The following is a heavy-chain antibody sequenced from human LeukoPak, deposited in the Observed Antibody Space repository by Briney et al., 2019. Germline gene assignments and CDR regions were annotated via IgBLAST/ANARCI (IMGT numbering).Heavy chain of an antibody. CDR2: IKQDGSEK. CDR1: GFTFSSYW. J-gene: IGHJ5*02. Sequence: HPGGSLRLSCAASGFTFSSYWMSWVRQAPGKGLEWVANIKQDGSEKYYVDSVKGRFTISRDNAKNSLYLQMNSLRAEDTAVYYCARGYRITIFGVVPPRFDPWGQGTLVTVSS. CDR3: ARGYRITIFGVVPPRFDP. V-gene: IGHV3-7*04. D-gene: IGHD3-3*01.